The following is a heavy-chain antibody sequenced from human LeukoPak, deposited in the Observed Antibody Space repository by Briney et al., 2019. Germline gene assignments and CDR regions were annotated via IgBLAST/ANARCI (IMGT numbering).Heavy chain of an antibody. CDR2: IRSKANSYAT. V-gene: IGHV3-73*01. Sequence: GGSLRLSCAASGFTFSGSAMHWVRQASGKGLEWVGRIRSKANSYATAYAASVKGRFTISRDDSKNTAYLQMNSLKTEDTAVYYCTRRSTTVTTIDYWGQGTLVTVSS. J-gene: IGHJ4*02. CDR1: GFTFSGSA. CDR3: TRRSTTVTTIDY. D-gene: IGHD4-17*01.